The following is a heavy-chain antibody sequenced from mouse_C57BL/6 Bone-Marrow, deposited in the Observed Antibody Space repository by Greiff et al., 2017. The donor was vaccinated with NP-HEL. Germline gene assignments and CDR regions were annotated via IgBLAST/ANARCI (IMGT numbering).Heavy chain of an antibody. D-gene: IGHD2-4*01. Sequence: EVQLQQSGPELVKPGASVKISCKASGYTFTDYYMNWVKQSHGKSLEWIGDINPNNGGTSYNQKFKGKATLTVDKSSSTAYMELRSLTSEDSAVYYCDYYDYDVGRHYWGQGTTLTVSS. CDR3: DYYDYDVGRHY. V-gene: IGHV1-26*01. J-gene: IGHJ2*01. CDR2: INPNNGGT. CDR1: GYTFTDYY.